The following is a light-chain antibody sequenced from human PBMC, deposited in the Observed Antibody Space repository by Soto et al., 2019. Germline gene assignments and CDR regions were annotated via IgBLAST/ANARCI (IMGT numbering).Light chain of an antibody. Sequence: EIVMTQSPATLAVSPGERAALSCRASQSVSSNFAWYQQKPGQAPRLLIYGASSRATGTPARFSGSGSGTEFTLTISSLKSEDFAVYYCQQYNNWPYTFVLGTKLEMK. V-gene: IGKV3-15*01. J-gene: IGKJ2*01. CDR3: QQYNNWPYT. CDR2: GAS. CDR1: QSVSSN.